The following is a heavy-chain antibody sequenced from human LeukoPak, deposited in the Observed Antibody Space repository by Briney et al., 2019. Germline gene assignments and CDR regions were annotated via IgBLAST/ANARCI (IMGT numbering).Heavy chain of an antibody. D-gene: IGHD3-10*01. CDR1: GFTFSSYG. J-gene: IGHJ4*02. CDR3: ARDLSWFGEFDY. V-gene: IGHV3-33*01. CDR2: IWSDGSNK. Sequence: GRSLRLSCAASGFTFSSYGMHWVRQAPGKGLEWVAVIWSDGSNKYYADSVKGRFTISRDNSKNTLYLQMNSLRAEDTAVYYCARDLSWFGEFDYWGQGTLVTVSS.